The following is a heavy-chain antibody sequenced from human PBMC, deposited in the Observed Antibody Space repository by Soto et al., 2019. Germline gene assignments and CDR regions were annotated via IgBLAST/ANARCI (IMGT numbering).Heavy chain of an antibody. CDR1: GGSVNTAPYH. J-gene: IGHJ4*02. V-gene: IGHV4-61*01. CDR3: ARDHHSYYDTSGYYPYFDF. CDR2: IYYTGST. D-gene: IGHD3-22*01. Sequence: SETLSLTCTVSGGSVNTAPYHWSWIRQSPRNGLEWIGNIYYTGSTNYNPSFESRVAISLDTSNNQFSLRLTSLTAADTAVYFCARDHHSYYDTSGYYPYFDFWGQGTLVTSPQ.